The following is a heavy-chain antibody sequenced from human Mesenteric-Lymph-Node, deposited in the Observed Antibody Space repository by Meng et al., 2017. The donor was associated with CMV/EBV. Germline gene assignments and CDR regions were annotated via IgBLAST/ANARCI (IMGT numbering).Heavy chain of an antibody. Sequence: SETLSLTCSVSSGSISTAAYYWSWVRQYPGKGLEWIGHIFYTGSTDYNSSLKGRVSISVDTSKNQFSLRVNSMTPADTAVYYCARDSFFDSGRRYYYYGTDVWGQGTTVTVSS. CDR2: IFYTGST. J-gene: IGHJ6*02. D-gene: IGHD3-10*01. CDR3: ARDSFFDSGRRYYYYGTDV. CDR1: SGSISTAAYY. V-gene: IGHV4-31*03.